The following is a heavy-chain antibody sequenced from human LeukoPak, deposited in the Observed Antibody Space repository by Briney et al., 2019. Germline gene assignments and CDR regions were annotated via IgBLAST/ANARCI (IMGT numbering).Heavy chain of an antibody. V-gene: IGHV3-48*04. CDR2: ISGSSITI. J-gene: IGHJ6*02. CDR1: GFTFSNYG. Sequence: PGGSLRLSCAASGFTFSNYGMNWVRQAPGKGLEGVSYISGSSITIYYADSVKGGFNISRDNAKNSLYLQMSSLRAEDTAVYFCVRGYSFGPYGMDVWGQGTTVTVSS. CDR3: VRGYSFGPYGMDV. D-gene: IGHD2-15*01.